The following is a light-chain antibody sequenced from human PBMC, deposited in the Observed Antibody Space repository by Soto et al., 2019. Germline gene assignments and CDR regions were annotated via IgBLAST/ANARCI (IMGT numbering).Light chain of an antibody. J-gene: IGLJ1*01. CDR2: DVS. CDR1: MSDFGGYNY. Sequence: QSVLTQPASVSGSPGQSITISCTVTMSDFGGYNYVSWYQQHPGKAPKLMIYDVSNRPSGVSNRFSGSKSGNTASLTISGLQAEDEADYYCSSYTSRSTLYVFGTGTNVTVL. CDR3: SSYTSRSTLYV. V-gene: IGLV2-14*01.